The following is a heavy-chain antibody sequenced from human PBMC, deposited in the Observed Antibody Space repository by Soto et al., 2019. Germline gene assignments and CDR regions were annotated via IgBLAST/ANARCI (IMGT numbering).Heavy chain of an antibody. CDR1: GGSISSGASS. Sequence: SATLSLICAASGGSISSGASSWSWIRQPPGKGLEWIGFISHSRIAGYNPSLTSRVTISTDVSKKQFSLRLRSVTAVDSAMYYCARWVRSSSYFRALDIWGQGTTVTVSS. V-gene: IGHV4-30-2*01. CDR3: ARWVRSSSYFRALDI. CDR2: ISHSRIA. D-gene: IGHD3-22*01. J-gene: IGHJ3*02.